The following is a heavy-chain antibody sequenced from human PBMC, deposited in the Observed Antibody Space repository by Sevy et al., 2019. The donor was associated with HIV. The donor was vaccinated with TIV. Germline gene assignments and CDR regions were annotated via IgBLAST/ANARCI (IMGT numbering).Heavy chain of an antibody. CDR1: GGTFSSYA. Sequence: ASVKVSCKASGGTFSSYAISWVRQAPGQGLEWMGGIIPIFGTANYAQKFQGRVTITRDTSASTAYMELSSLRSEDTAVYYCARGGYCSSTSCFTKNWFDPWGQGTLVTVSS. V-gene: IGHV1-69*05. D-gene: IGHD2-2*01. CDR2: IIPIFGTA. J-gene: IGHJ5*02. CDR3: ARGGYCSSTSCFTKNWFDP.